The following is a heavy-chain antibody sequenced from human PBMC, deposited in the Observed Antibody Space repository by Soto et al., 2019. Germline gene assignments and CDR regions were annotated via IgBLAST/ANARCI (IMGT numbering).Heavy chain of an antibody. Sequence: QVQLVESGGGVVQPGRSLRLSCAASGFTFSPYVMHWVRQAPGKGLEWVAVISYDVSNKYYADSVKGRFSISRDNSKNPLYQQMNNLRAEDTAVYYCARGDSSDWQDNGGGAFDIWGQGTMVTVSS. CDR1: GFTFSPYV. V-gene: IGHV3-30-3*01. D-gene: IGHD6-19*01. CDR2: ISYDVSNK. J-gene: IGHJ3*02. CDR3: ARGDSSDWQDNGGGAFDI.